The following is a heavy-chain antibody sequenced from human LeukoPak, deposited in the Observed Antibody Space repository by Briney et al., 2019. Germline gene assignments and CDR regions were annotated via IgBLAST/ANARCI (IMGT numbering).Heavy chain of an antibody. Sequence: GGPLRLSCAASGFTFSNAWMSWVRQAPGKGLDWVGRIKSKTDGGTTDYAAPVKGRFTISRDDSKNTLYLQMNSLKTEDTAVYYCTTRITIFGVVINYYGMDVWGQGTTVTVSS. V-gene: IGHV3-15*01. D-gene: IGHD3-3*01. CDR2: IKSKTDGGTT. J-gene: IGHJ6*02. CDR1: GFTFSNAW. CDR3: TTRITIFGVVINYYGMDV.